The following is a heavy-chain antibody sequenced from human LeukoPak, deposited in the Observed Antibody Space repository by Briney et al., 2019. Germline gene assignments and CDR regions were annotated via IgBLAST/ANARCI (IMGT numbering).Heavy chain of an antibody. CDR3: ARRRGSSSLDY. CDR1: GYSFSNYW. CDR2: MYPGDSDT. J-gene: IGHJ4*02. Sequence: GESLKISCKGFGYSFSNYWIGWVRQMPGKGLEWMGIMYPGDSDTTYSPSFQGQVTISADKSISTAYLQWSSLKASDTAIYYCARRRGSSSLDYWGQGTLVAVSS. V-gene: IGHV5-51*01. D-gene: IGHD6-6*01.